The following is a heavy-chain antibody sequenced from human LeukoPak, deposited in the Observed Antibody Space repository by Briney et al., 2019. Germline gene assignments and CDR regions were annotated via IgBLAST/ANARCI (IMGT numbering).Heavy chain of an antibody. J-gene: IGHJ4*02. CDR1: GFTFSSYA. Sequence: GGSLRLSCAASGFTFSSYAMHWVRRAPGKGLEWVAVISYDGSNKYYADSVKGRFTTSGDNSKNTLYLQMNSLRAEDTAVYYCAAVTGPDYCGQGTLFTVSS. CDR3: AAVTGPDY. V-gene: IGHV3-30-3*01. D-gene: IGHD6-19*01. CDR2: ISYDGSNK.